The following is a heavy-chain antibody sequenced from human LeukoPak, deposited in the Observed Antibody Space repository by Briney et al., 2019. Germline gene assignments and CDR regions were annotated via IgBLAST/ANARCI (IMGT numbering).Heavy chain of an antibody. CDR1: GYSISSGYY. V-gene: IGHV4-38-2*02. CDR2: IYHSGST. J-gene: IGHJ6*02. D-gene: IGHD3-22*01. CDR3: ARDSSGRYYYYYYGMDV. Sequence: KPSETLSLTCTVSGYSISSGYYWGWIRQPPGKGLEWIGSIYHSGSTYYNPSLKSRVTISVDTSKNQFSLELSSVTAADTAVYYCARDSSGRYYYYYYGMDVWGQGTTVTVSS.